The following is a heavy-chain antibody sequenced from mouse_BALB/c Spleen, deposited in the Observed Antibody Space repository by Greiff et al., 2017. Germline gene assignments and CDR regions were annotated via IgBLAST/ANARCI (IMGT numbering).Heavy chain of an antibody. D-gene: IGHD3-2*02. CDR3: ARSGGPKGYAMDY. CDR1: GYSFTGYF. Sequence: VQLQQSGPELVKPGASVKISCKASGYSFTGYFMNWVMQSHGKSLEWIGRINPYNGDTFYNQKFKGKATLTVDKSSSTAHMELRSLASEDSAVYYCARSGGPKGYAMDYWGQGTSVTVSS. V-gene: IGHV1-20*02. J-gene: IGHJ4*01. CDR2: INPYNGDT.